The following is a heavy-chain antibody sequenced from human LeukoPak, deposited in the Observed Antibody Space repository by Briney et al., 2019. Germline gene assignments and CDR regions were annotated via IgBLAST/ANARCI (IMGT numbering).Heavy chain of an antibody. J-gene: IGHJ4*02. CDR3: ARDKNYYDSSGRRKVTDY. Sequence: GGSLRLSCAASGFTFSTYWMSWVRQAPGKGLEWVANIKQDVSEKYYVDSVKGRFTISRDNAKNSLYLQMNSLRAEDTAIYYCARDKNYYDSSGRRKVTDYWGQGTLVTVSS. CDR1: GFTFSTYW. CDR2: IKQDVSEK. V-gene: IGHV3-7*01. D-gene: IGHD3-22*01.